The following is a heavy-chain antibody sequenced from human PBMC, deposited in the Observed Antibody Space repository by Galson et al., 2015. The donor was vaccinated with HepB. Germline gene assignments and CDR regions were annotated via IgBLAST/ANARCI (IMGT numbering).Heavy chain of an antibody. Sequence: LRLSYAASGFTFSSYGMHWVRQAPGKGLEWVAVIWYDGSNKYYADSVKGRFTISRDNSKNTLYLQMNSLRAEDTAVYYCARGPAHFWSGYRDFDYWGQGTLVTVSS. D-gene: IGHD3-3*02. CDR2: IWYDGSNK. CDR3: ARGPAHFWSGYRDFDY. J-gene: IGHJ4*02. CDR1: GFTFSSYG. V-gene: IGHV3-33*01.